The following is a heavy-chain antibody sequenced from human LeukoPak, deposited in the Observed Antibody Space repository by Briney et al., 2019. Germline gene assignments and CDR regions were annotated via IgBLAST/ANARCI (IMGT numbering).Heavy chain of an antibody. J-gene: IGHJ3*02. V-gene: IGHV3-21*01. CDR2: ISSRSTYI. CDR1: GFSFSSYG. Sequence: GGPLRLSCAASGFSFSSYGMNWVRQAPGKGLEWVSSISSRSTYIYYADSVKGRFTISRDNAKNSLYLQMNNLRAEDTAMFYCATSMAQDVDAFHIWGQGTMVTVSS. CDR3: ATSMAQDVDAFHI. D-gene: IGHD2-21*01.